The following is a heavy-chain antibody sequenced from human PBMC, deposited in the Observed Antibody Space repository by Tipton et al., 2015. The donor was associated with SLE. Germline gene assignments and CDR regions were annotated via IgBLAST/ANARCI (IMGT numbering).Heavy chain of an antibody. V-gene: IGHV4-61*02. Sequence: TLSLTCTVSGASINSGTYYWNWIRHPAGKGLEWIGRIYTSGATNYNPSLKSRVTVSADTSKNQFSLNLSSVTAADTAVYYCARNIQERPKSWRDYYYYYMDVWGRGTTVTVSS. CDR1: GASINSGTYY. CDR3: ARNIQERPKSWRDYYYYYMDV. D-gene: IGHD1-1*01. CDR2: IYTSGAT. J-gene: IGHJ6*03.